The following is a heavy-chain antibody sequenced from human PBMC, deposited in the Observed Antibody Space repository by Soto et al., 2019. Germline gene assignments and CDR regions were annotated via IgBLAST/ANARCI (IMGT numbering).Heavy chain of an antibody. CDR2: ISGSGDNT. V-gene: IGHV3-23*01. J-gene: IGHJ5*02. CDR3: AKDRSSSSPRVRFDP. Sequence: GGSVRLSCAASGFTFSSYAMSWVRQAPGKGLEWVSSISGSGDNTDYTDSVKGRFTISRDNSKNTLFLQMSSLRAEDTAIYYCAKDRSSSSPRVRFDPWGQGTLVTVSS. D-gene: IGHD6-13*01. CDR1: GFTFSSYA.